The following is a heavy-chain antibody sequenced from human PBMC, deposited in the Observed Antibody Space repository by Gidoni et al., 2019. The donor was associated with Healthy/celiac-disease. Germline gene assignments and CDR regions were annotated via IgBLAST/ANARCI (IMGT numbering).Heavy chain of an antibody. CDR3: ARGGGGSGTKISTTGSLDY. Sequence: QVQLVQSGAEVKKPGSSVKVSCKASGGTFSSYAISWVRQAPGQGLEWMGGIIPIFGTANYAQKFQGRVTITADESTSTAYMELSSLRSEDTAVYYCARGGGGSGTKISTTGSLDYWGQGTLVTVSS. CDR2: IIPIFGTA. CDR1: GGTFSSYA. D-gene: IGHD3-10*01. J-gene: IGHJ4*02. V-gene: IGHV1-69*01.